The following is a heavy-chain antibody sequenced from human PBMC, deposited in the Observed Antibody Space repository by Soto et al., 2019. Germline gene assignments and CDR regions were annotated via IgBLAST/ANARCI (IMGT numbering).Heavy chain of an antibody. J-gene: IGHJ3*02. V-gene: IGHV3-33*08. CDR1: GFTFSSYG. CDR2: IWYDGSNK. CDR3: ARDQNVVPAAMWAFDI. Sequence: GGSLRLSCAASGFTFSSYGMHWVRQAPGKGLEWVAVIWYDGSNKYYADSVKGRFTISRDNSKNTLYLQMNSLRAEDTAVYYCARDQNVVPAAMWAFDIWGQGTMVTGSS. D-gene: IGHD2-2*01.